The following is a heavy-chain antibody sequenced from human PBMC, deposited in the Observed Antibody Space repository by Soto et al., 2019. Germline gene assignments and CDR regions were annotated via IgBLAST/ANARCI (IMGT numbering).Heavy chain of an antibody. CDR3: AREGITMVRGVKRAVDYYYGLDV. CDR1: GGSISSGGYY. D-gene: IGHD3-10*01. V-gene: IGHV4-31*03. J-gene: IGHJ6*02. CDR2: IYYSGST. Sequence: PSETLSLTCTVSGGSISSGGYYWSWIRQHPGKGLEWIGYIYYSGSTYYNPSLKSRVTISVDTSKNQFSLKLSSVTAADTAVYYCAREGITMVRGVKRAVDYYYGLDVWGQGTRVTVSS.